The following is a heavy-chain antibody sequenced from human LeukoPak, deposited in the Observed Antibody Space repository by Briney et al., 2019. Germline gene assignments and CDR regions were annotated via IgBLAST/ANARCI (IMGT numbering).Heavy chain of an antibody. J-gene: IGHJ4*02. V-gene: IGHV4-61*02. CDR2: IYTSGST. Sequence: SQTLSLTCTVSGGSISSGSYYWSWIRQPAGKGLEWIGRIYTSGSTNYNPSLKSRVTISVDTSKNQFSLKLSSVTAADTAVYHCARESSSGWYGYYFDYWGQGTLVTVSS. CDR1: GGSISSGSYY. CDR3: ARESSSGWYGYYFDY. D-gene: IGHD6-19*01.